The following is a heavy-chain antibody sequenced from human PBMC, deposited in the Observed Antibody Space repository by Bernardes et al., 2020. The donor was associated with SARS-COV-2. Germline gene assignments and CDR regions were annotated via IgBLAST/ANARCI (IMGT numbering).Heavy chain of an antibody. CDR1: GGSFSGYY. D-gene: IGHD2-8*01. CDR2: INHSGST. CDR3: ARGGGRVYAMRRYFYGMDV. V-gene: IGHV4-34*01. Sequence: SETLSLTCAVYGGSFSGYYWSWIRQPPGTGLEWIGEINHSGSTTYNPSLKSRVTFSVDTSKNQFSLKLSSVTAADTAVYSCARGGGRVYAMRRYFYGMDVWGQGTTVTVSS. J-gene: IGHJ6*02.